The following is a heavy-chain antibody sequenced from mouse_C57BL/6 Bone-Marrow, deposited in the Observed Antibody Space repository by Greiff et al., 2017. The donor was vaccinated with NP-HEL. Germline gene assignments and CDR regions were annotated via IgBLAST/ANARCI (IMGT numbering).Heavy chain of an antibody. Sequence: VQLQQSGAELVKPGASVKISCKASGYAFSSYWMNWVKQRPGKGLEWIGQIYPGDGDTYYNGKFKGKATLTADKSSSTAYMQLSSLTSEGSAVYFCSWGFTLDHFDYWGQGTTLTVSS. CDR2: IYPGDGDT. CDR1: GYAFSSYW. V-gene: IGHV1-80*01. CDR3: SWGFTLDHFDY. J-gene: IGHJ2*01. D-gene: IGHD5-1*01.